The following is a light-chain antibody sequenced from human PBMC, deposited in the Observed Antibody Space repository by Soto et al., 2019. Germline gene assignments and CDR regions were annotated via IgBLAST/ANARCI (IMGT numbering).Light chain of an antibody. Sequence: QSVLTQPPSVSGAQGQRVTISCTGSRSNIGAGYDVHWYQQLPGTAPKLLIYGNTNRPSGVPDRFSGSKSGTSASLAITGLQAEDEADYYCQSYDTSLSGPVVFGGGTKVTVL. V-gene: IGLV1-40*01. CDR1: RSNIGAGYD. CDR3: QSYDTSLSGPVV. CDR2: GNT. J-gene: IGLJ2*01.